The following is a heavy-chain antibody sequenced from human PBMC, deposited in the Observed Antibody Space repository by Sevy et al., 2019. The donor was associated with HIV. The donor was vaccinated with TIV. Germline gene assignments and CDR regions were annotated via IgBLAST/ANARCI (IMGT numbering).Heavy chain of an antibody. J-gene: IGHJ4*02. V-gene: IGHV4-34*01. CDR3: ASRIAAAGPLSVYYFDY. CDR1: GGSFSGYY. D-gene: IGHD6-13*01. Sequence: SEILSLTCAVYGGSFSGYYWSWIRQPPGKGLEWIGEINHSGSTNYNPSLKSRVTISVDTSKNQFSLKLSSVTAADTAVYYCASRIAAAGPLSVYYFDYWGQGTLVTVSS. CDR2: INHSGST.